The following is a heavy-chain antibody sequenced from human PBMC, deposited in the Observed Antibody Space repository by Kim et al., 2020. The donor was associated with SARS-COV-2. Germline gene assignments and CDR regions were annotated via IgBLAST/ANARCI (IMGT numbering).Heavy chain of an antibody. D-gene: IGHD3-10*01. Sequence: SETLSLTCTVSGGSISSSSYYWGWIRQPPGKGLEWIGSIYYSGSTYYNPSLKSRVTISVDTSKNQFSLKLSSVTAADTAVYYCARVPRITMVRGVTPEYWYFDLWGRGTLVTVSS. CDR1: GGSISSSSYY. V-gene: IGHV4-39*07. CDR3: ARVPRITMVRGVTPEYWYFDL. J-gene: IGHJ2*01. CDR2: IYYSGST.